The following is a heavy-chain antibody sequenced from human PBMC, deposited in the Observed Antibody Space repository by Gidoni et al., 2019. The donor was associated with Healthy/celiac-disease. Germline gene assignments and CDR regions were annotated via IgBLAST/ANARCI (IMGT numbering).Heavy chain of an antibody. CDR2: IYSGGST. D-gene: IGHD2-2*01. CDR1: GFTVSSTY. J-gene: IGHJ6*03. V-gene: IGHV3-53*01. Sequence: EVQLVESGGGLIQSGGSLRLPWAASGFTVSSTYMGGVRQAPGKGLEWVSVIYSGGSTYYADSVKGRFTISRDNSKNTLYLQMNSLRAEDTAVYYCARGVGDCSSTSCYYYYMDVWGKGTTVTVSS. CDR3: ARGVGDCSSTSCYYYYMDV.